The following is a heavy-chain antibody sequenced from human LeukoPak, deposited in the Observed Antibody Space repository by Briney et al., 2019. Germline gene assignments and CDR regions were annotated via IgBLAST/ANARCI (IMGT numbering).Heavy chain of an antibody. CDR2: INPSGGST. Sequence: ASVKVSCKAPGYTFTSYYMHWVRQAPGQGLEWMGIINPSGGSTSYAQKFQGRVTMTRDTSTSTVYMELSSLRSEDTAVYYCAREAARGPYSSSSYYYYGMDVWGQGTTVTVSS. V-gene: IGHV1-46*01. D-gene: IGHD6-6*01. CDR1: GYTFTSYY. CDR3: AREAARGPYSSSSYYYYGMDV. J-gene: IGHJ6*02.